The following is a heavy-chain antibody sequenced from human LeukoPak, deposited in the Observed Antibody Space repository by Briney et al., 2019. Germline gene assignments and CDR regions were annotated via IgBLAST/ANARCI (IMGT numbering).Heavy chain of an antibody. Sequence: GGSLRLSCVASGFSFGKYWMSWVRQAPGKGLEWVANIKLDGSEKNYVDSVKGRFTISRDNTKNSLYLQMSNLRAEDTAVYFCARGGGLDVWGQGATVTVSS. V-gene: IGHV3-7*03. J-gene: IGHJ6*02. D-gene: IGHD3-16*01. CDR1: GFSFGKYW. CDR3: ARGGGLDV. CDR2: IKLDGSEK.